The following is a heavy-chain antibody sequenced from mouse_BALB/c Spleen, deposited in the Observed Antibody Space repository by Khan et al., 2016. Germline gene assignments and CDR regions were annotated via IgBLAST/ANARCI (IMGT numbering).Heavy chain of an antibody. CDR2: ISYSGTT. J-gene: IGHJ3*01. D-gene: IGHD1-1*01. Sequence: EVELVESGPSLVKPSQTLSLTCSVTGDSITSGYWNWIRKFPGNKFEYMGYISYSGTTFYSPSLKSRFSITRDTSKNQYYLQLNSVTPEDTATYYGARQDGSGYPFAYWGQGTLVTVSA. CDR3: ARQDGSGYPFAY. V-gene: IGHV3-8*02. CDR1: GDSITSGY.